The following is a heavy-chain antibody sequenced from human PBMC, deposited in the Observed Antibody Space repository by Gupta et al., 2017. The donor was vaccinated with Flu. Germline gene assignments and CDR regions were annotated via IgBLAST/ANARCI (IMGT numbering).Heavy chain of an antibody. J-gene: IGHJ4*02. CDR1: GDSFTYGGSLRRFS. V-gene: IGHV4-61*08. Sequence: QLQLQQWGAGLLKPSETLSLTCTAYGDSFTYGGSLRRFSWSWIRQPPGKGLEWIGEVTHSEKTNYNPSLKSRLTVSINRATDQFSLRLTSVTAADTALYFCAKLGYDSGLSFDSWAQGTLVTVSS. D-gene: IGHD5-18*01. CDR3: AKLGYDSGLSFDS. CDR2: VTHSEKT.